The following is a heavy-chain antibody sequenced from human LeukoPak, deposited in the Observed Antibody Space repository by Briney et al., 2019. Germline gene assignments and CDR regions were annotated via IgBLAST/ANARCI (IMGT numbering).Heavy chain of an antibody. CDR1: GYPFISYW. V-gene: IGHV5-51*01. CDR2: IYPGDSDT. J-gene: IGHJ4*02. D-gene: IGHD6-13*01. Sequence: GGSLEISCQGSGYPFISYWIGWVPQLPGKGLEWMGIIYPGDSDTRYSPSFQGQVTISADKSISTAYLQWSSLKASDTAMYYCARRRRRAAAGRFDYWGQGTLVTVSS. CDR3: ARRRRRAAAGRFDY.